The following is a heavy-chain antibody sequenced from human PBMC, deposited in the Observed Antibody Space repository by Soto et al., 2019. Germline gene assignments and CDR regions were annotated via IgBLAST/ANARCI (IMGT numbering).Heavy chain of an antibody. Sequence: GASVKVSCKASGGTFSSYAISWVRQAPGQGLEWMGGIIPIFGTANYAQKFQGRVTITADESTSTAYMELSSLRSEDTAVYYCAAEVSGSGSYYYYYYYMDVWGKGTTVTVSS. V-gene: IGHV1-69*13. CDR2: IIPIFGTA. D-gene: IGHD3-10*01. CDR3: AAEVSGSGSYYYYYYYMDV. J-gene: IGHJ6*03. CDR1: GGTFSSYA.